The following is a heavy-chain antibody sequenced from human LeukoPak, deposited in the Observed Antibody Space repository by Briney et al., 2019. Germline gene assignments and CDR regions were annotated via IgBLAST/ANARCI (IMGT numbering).Heavy chain of an antibody. J-gene: IGHJ4*02. D-gene: IGHD3-10*01. CDR3: AKDPFGYGSGSPRYFDY. Sequence: GGSLRLSCAASGFTFSNYAMNWVRQAPGKGLEWVSGISGSDGSTYYADSVKGRFTISRDNSKNTLYLQMNSLRAEDTAVYFCAKDPFGYGSGSPRYFDYWGQGTLVTVSS. CDR1: GFTFSNYA. V-gene: IGHV3-23*01. CDR2: ISGSDGST.